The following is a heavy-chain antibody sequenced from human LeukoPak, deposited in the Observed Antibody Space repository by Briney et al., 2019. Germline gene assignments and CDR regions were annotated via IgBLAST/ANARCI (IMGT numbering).Heavy chain of an antibody. CDR2: ISGSGGST. V-gene: IGHV3-23*01. CDR3: ARDYANSSGWYVWDNWFDP. CDR1: GFTFSSYA. J-gene: IGHJ5*02. Sequence: PGGSLRLSCAASGFTFSSYAMSWVRQAPGKGLEWVSAISGSGGSTYYADSVKGRFTISRDNSKNTLYLQMNSLRAEDTAVYYCARDYANSSGWYVWDNWFDPWGQGTLVTVSS. D-gene: IGHD6-19*01.